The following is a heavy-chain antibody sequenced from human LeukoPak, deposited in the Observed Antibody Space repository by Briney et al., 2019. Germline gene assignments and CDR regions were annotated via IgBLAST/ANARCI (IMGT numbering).Heavy chain of an antibody. J-gene: IGHJ4*02. CDR3: QKTAYDILTGSYDY. CDR2: IDYSGST. Sequence: SETLSLTCTVSGGSISSSSYYWGWIRQPPGKGLEWIGGIDYSGSTYYNPSLKSRVTISVDTSKNQFSLKLSSVTAADTAVYYWQKTAYDILTGSYDYWGQGTLVTVSS. CDR1: GGSISSSSYY. V-gene: IGHV4-39*01. D-gene: IGHD3-9*01.